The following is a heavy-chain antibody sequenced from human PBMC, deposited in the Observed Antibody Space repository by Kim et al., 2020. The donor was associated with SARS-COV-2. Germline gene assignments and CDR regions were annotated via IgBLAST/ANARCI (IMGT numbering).Heavy chain of an antibody. V-gene: IGHV3-11*06. CDR3: ARLYWSGGSCYSGDAFDI. D-gene: IGHD2-15*01. J-gene: IGHJ3*02. Sequence: KGRFTISRDNAKNSLYLQMNSLRAEDAAVYFCARLYWSGGSCYSGDAFDIWGQGTMVTVSS.